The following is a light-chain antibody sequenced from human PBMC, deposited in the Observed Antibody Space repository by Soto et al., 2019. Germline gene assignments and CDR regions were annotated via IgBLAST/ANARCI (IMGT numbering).Light chain of an antibody. J-gene: IGKJ4*01. V-gene: IGKV1-5*03. CDR2: KAS. CDR1: QSIHIW. CDR3: HQYSTSPLT. Sequence: DIQMTQSPSTLSASVGDSVSITCRASQSIHIWLAWYQQKPGKAPKLLIYKASNLQNGVPSRFSGSGSGTEFTLTISNLQPDDFANYYCHQYSTSPLTFGGGTKVELK.